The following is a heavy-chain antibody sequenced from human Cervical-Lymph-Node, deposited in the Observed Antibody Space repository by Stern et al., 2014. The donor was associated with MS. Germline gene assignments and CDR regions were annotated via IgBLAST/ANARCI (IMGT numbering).Heavy chain of an antibody. Sequence: QVQLPQWGAGLLKPSETLSLTCAVYGGSFSGYDWSWIRQPPGKGLEWIGEINHSGGTNSNPPLGSRVTISRDTSKDQLSLKLRSVTAADTAVYYCARDSYYSRSGSYQFDSWGQGTLVTVSS. D-gene: IGHD3-10*01. CDR2: INHSGGT. CDR1: GGSFSGYD. V-gene: IGHV4-34*01. J-gene: IGHJ4*02. CDR3: ARDSYYSRSGSYQFDS.